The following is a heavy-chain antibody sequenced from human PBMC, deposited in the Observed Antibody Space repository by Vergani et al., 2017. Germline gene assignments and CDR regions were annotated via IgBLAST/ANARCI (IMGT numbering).Heavy chain of an antibody. D-gene: IGHD4-17*01. CDR1: GGTFSSYA. V-gene: IGHV1-69*01. J-gene: IGHJ6*03. CDR3: ARGAYGDYLFYYYYYMDV. Sequence: QVQLVQSGAEVKKPGSSVKVSCKASGGTFSSYAISWVRQAPGQGLEWMGGIIPIFGTANYAQKFQGRVTITADESTSTAYMELSSLRSEDTAVYYCARGAYGDYLFYYYYYMDVWGKGTTVTVSS. CDR2: IIPIFGTA.